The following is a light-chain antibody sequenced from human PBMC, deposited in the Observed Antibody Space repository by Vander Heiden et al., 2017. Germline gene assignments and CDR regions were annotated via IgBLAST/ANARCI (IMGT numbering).Light chain of an antibody. Sequence: DIVMTQSPDSLAVSLGERATINCKSSQSVLYSSNNKNYLAWYQQKPGQPPKLLIYWASTRESGVPDRFSGSGSGTDFTLTISSLQAEDVAVYYCHQYSSTALTFGGGTKVEIK. CDR3: HQYSSTALT. CDR1: QSVLYSSNNKNY. CDR2: WAS. J-gene: IGKJ4*01. V-gene: IGKV4-1*01.